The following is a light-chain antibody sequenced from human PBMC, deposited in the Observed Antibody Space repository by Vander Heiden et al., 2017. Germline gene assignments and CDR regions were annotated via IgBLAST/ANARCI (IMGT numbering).Light chain of an antibody. CDR3: SSYTSSSTLG. Sequence: QSPLTQLAFESGPPGQPLTISCTGTRSDVGGYNSVPWDEQHRGKAPKLILYEVIYRPSGVSYRFSGSKSGNTVSLTISGLQAEDESDDYCSSYTSSSTLGLGTGTKV. J-gene: IGLJ1*01. CDR1: RSDVGGYNS. CDR2: EVI. V-gene: IGLV2-14*01.